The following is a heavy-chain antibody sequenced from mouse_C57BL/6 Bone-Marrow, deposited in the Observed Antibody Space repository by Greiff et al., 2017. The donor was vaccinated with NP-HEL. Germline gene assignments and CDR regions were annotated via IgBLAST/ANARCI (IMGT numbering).Heavy chain of an antibody. CDR3: ARDRRVTTVVSFDY. V-gene: IGHV5-4*01. CDR2: ISDGGSYT. Sequence: EVQVVESGGGLVKPGGSLKLSCAASGFTFSSYAMSWVRQTPEKRLEWVATISDGGSYTYYPDNVKGRFTISRDNAKNNLYLQMSHLKSEDTAMYYCARDRRVTTVVSFDYWGQGTTLTVSS. J-gene: IGHJ2*01. CDR1: GFTFSSYA. D-gene: IGHD1-1*01.